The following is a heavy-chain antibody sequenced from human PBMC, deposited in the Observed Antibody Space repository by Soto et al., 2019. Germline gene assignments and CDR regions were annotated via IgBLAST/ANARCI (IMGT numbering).Heavy chain of an antibody. D-gene: IGHD3-22*01. Sequence: PSETLSLTCAVSGGSISSSKWWSWVRQPPGKGLEWIGEIYQGGSTNYNPSLKSRVTISIDKSKNQFSLKLSSVTAADTAVYYCAKLFNYYDTSGSQSWGRGTQVTVS. CDR3: AKLFNYYDTSGSQS. CDR2: IYQGGST. J-gene: IGHJ5*02. CDR1: GGSISSSKW. V-gene: IGHV4-4*02.